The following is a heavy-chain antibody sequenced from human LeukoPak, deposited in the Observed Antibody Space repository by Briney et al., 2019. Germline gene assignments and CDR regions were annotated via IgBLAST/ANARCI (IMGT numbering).Heavy chain of an antibody. CDR3: ARVSGYDWDDYYYYMDV. Sequence: SETLSLTCAVYGGSFSGYYWSWIRQPPGKGLEWIGSIYHSGSTYYNPSLKSRVTISVDTSKNQFSLKLSSVTAADTAVYYCARVSGYDWDDYYYYMDVWGKGTTVTVSS. J-gene: IGHJ6*03. V-gene: IGHV4-34*01. D-gene: IGHD5-12*01. CDR1: GGSFSGYY. CDR2: IYHSGST.